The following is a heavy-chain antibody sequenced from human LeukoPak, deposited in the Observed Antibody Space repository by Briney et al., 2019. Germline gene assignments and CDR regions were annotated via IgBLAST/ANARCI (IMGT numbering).Heavy chain of an antibody. Sequence: SQTLSLTCTVSGGSISSGDYYWSWIRQPPGKGLEWIGSNTYYNPSLKSRVTISVDTSKNQFSLKVRSLTAADTAVYYCASSYSSSDQKIDYWGQGILVTVSS. D-gene: IGHD3-22*01. J-gene: IGHJ4*02. CDR2: NT. CDR1: GGSISSGDYY. CDR3: ASSYSSSDQKIDY. V-gene: IGHV4-39*01.